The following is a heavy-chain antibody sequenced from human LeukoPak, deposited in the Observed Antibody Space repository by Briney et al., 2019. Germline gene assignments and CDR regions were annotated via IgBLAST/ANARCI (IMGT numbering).Heavy chain of an antibody. V-gene: IGHV3-9*01. CDR2: ITWNSDSI. Sequence: SGGSLRLSCAASGFIFDDYAMHWVRQAPGKGLEWVSGITWNSDSIDYADSVKGRFTISRDNAKNSLYLQMNSLRAEDTALYYCASGGIYYGAAFDFWGQGTLVTVSS. CDR1: GFIFDDYA. D-gene: IGHD1-26*01. J-gene: IGHJ4*02. CDR3: ASGGIYYGAAFDF.